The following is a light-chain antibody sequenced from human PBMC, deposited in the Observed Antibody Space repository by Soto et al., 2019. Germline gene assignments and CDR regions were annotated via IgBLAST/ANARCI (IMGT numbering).Light chain of an antibody. CDR2: AAS. CDR3: QQSYSTPIT. V-gene: IGKV1-39*01. CDR1: QDINNY. Sequence: DIQMTQSPSSLSASVRDRVTITCQASQDINNYLNWYQKKPGKAPKLLIYAASSLQSGVPSRFSGSVSGTDVTLTISSLKPEDFATYYCQQSYSTPITFGQGTRLEIK. J-gene: IGKJ5*01.